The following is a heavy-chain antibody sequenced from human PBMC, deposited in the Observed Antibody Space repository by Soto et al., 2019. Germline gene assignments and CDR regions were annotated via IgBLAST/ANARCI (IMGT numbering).Heavy chain of an antibody. D-gene: IGHD2-21*02. CDR3: ARGGDPDY. CDR2: IQSDGSSP. CDR1: GFTFNYYW. V-gene: IGHV3-74*01. Sequence: EVQLVESGGGLVQPGGSLRLSCVASGFTFNYYWMHWVRQAPGKGLVWVSRIQSDGSSPDYVDSVKGRFTISRDNAKNALYLQMNNLRAEDTAVYYCARGGDPDYWGQGTLVTVSS. J-gene: IGHJ4*02.